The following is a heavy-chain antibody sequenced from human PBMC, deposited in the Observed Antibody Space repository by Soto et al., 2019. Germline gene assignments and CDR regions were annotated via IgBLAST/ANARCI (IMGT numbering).Heavy chain of an antibody. V-gene: IGHV4-31*03. CDR3: ARDRLIVPAAHPYGMDV. D-gene: IGHD2-2*01. Sequence: SETLCLTCTVSGSSISSGGYYWSSIRQHPGKGLEWIGYIYYSGSTYYNPPLKSRVTISVDTSKNQFSLKLSSVTAADTAVYYCARDRLIVPAAHPYGMDVWGQGTTVT. CDR2: IYYSGST. J-gene: IGHJ6*02. CDR1: GSSISSGGYY.